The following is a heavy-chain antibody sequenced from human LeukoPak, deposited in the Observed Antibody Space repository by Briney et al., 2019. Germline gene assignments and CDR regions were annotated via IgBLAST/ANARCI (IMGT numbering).Heavy chain of an antibody. V-gene: IGHV3-15*01. J-gene: IGHJ3*02. D-gene: IGHD2-2*02. CDR3: TTQIGYCSSTSCYTGDAFDI. CDR1: GFTFSNAW. Sequence: GGSLRLSCAASGFTFSNAWMSWVRQAPGKGLEWVGRIKSKTDGGTTDYAAPVKGRFTITRDDSKNTLYLQMNSLKTEDTAVYYCTTQIGYCSSTSCYTGDAFDIWGQGTMVTVSS. CDR2: IKSKTDGGTT.